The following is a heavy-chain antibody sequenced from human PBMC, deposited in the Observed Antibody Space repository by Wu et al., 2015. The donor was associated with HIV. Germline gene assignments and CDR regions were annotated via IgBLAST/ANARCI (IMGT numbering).Heavy chain of an antibody. Sequence: HLVQSGPEVAKPGSSVRVSCKASGGTASEESLSTYSIIWVRQAPGRGLEWMGGVITVFDTTNYAQRFQGRVTVTADEVTGTSYMELTSLTTDDTAVYYCARGVRYAGSYYSNNWGQGTLVTVSS. J-gene: IGHJ4*02. V-gene: IGHV1-69*01. D-gene: IGHD1-26*01. CDR2: VITVFDTT. CDR1: GGTASEESLSTYS. CDR3: ARGVRYAGSYYSNN.